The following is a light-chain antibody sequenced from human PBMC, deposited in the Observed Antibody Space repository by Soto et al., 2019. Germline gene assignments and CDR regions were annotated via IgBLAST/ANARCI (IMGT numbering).Light chain of an antibody. Sequence: EIVLTQSPVTLSLSPGERATLSCRASQSVNNYLVWYQQKPGQAPRLLTYDASNKATGIPARFSGSGSGTDFTLTISKLEPEDFAVYYCQQCNSWPYTFGQGTNLEI. CDR3: QQCNSWPYT. V-gene: IGKV3-11*01. CDR1: QSVNNY. CDR2: DAS. J-gene: IGKJ2*01.